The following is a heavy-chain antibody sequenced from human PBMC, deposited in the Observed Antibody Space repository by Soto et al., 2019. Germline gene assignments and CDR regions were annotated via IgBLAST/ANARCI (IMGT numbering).Heavy chain of an antibody. D-gene: IGHD6-19*01. V-gene: IGHV1-18*01. CDR3: ARDYSSGWYDYYYYGMDV. J-gene: IGHJ6*02. Sequence: ASVKVSCKASGYTFTSYGIIWVRQAPGQGLEWMGWISAYNGNTNYAQKLQGRVTMTTDTSTSTAYMELRSLRSDDTAVYYCARDYSSGWYDYYYYGMDVWGQGTTVTVSS. CDR1: GYTFTSYG. CDR2: ISAYNGNT.